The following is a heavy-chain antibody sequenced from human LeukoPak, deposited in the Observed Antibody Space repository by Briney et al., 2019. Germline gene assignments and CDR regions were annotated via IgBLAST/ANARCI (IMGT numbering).Heavy chain of an antibody. V-gene: IGHV3-48*01. CDR2: IDSSSSTI. Sequence: PGGSLRLSCAASRFTFSSYSMNWVRQAPGKGLEWISFIDSSSSTIYYADSVKGRFTISRDNAKNSLYLQMDSLRVEDTAVNYCARVESGGGSRWGQGTLVTVSS. CDR3: ARVESGGGSR. CDR1: RFTFSSYS. D-gene: IGHD1-26*01. J-gene: IGHJ4*02.